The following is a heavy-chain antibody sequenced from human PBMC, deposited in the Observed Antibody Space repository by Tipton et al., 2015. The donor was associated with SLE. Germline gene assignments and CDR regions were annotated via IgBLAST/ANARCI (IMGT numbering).Heavy chain of an antibody. Sequence: GLVKPSETLSLTCAVSGGSISSSSYYWGWIRQPPGKGLEWIGSIYYSGNTYYNPSLKSRVTISVDTSKNQFSLKLRSVTAADTAVYYCARAPWDTKGWGFFDYWDQVTLVTVAS. CDR1: GGSISSSSYY. CDR3: ARAPWDTKGWGFFDY. J-gene: IGHJ4*02. CDR2: IYYSGNT. D-gene: IGHD2-8*01. V-gene: IGHV4-39*07.